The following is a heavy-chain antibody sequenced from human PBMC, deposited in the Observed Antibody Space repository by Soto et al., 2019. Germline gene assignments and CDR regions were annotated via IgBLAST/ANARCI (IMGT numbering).Heavy chain of an antibody. J-gene: IGHJ4*02. D-gene: IGHD3-10*01. CDR3: AREVQVHTPAFGY. V-gene: IGHV1-69*19. CDR1: GGTFNTYA. CDR2: ISPMFGAA. Sequence: QVQLVQTGAEMKKPGSSVKVSCQSSGGTFNTYAMNWVRQAPGQGPEWMGDISPMFGAANYAPKFQGRVTFTADESTGTSYMQLSSLTSEDTALYFCAREVQVHTPAFGYWGQGTLVTV.